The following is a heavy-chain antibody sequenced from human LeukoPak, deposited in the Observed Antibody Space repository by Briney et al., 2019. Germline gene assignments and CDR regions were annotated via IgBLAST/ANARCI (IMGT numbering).Heavy chain of an antibody. D-gene: IGHD3-10*01. CDR3: TTDPRRSGSYYFDAFDI. CDR2: IKSKTDGGTT. V-gene: IGHV3-15*01. J-gene: IGHJ3*02. Sequence: GGSLRLSCAASGFTFRNAWMSWVRQAPGKGLEWVGRIKSKTDGGTTDYAAPVKGRFTISRDDSKNPLYLQMNSLKTEDTAVYYCTTDPRRSGSYYFDAFDIWGQGTMVTVSS. CDR1: GFTFRNAW.